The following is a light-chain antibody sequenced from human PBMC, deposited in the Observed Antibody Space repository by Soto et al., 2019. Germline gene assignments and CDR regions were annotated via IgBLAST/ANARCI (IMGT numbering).Light chain of an antibody. CDR3: QQYSGLPFT. CDR1: QSVYVN. V-gene: IGKV3-20*01. J-gene: IGKJ3*01. CDR2: GAS. Sequence: EIVLTQSPGTLSLSPGEGATLSCRAIQSVYVNLAWYQQKPGQSPRLLIYGASTRATDIPDRFSGSGSDTDFVLTISRLEPEDFAVYYCQQYSGLPFTFGPGTKVNIK.